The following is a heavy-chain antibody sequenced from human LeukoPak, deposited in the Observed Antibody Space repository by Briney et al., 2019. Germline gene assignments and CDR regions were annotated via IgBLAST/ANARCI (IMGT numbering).Heavy chain of an antibody. V-gene: IGHV4-59*12. J-gene: IGHJ4*02. D-gene: IGHD3-22*01. CDR3: GRGVEYYYDSSGYHYFDY. CDR2: IYYSGST. CDR1: GGSISSYY. Sequence: SETLSLTCTVSGGSISSYYWSWIRQPPGKGLEWIGYIYYSGSTNYNPSLKSRVTISVDTSKNQFSLKLSSVTAADTAVYYCGRGVEYYYDSSGYHYFDYWGQGTLVTVSS.